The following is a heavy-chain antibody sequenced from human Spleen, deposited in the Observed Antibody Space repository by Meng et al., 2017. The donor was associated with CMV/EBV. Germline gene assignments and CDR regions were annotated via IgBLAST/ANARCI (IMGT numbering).Heavy chain of an antibody. CDR2: IYYSGSI. CDR3: ARDRGAAAGGFDP. V-gene: IGHV4-39*07. CDR1: GGSISSSSYD. J-gene: IGHJ5*02. Sequence: QLQLQDSSPGLVKPSQTLSLTCTVAGGSISSSSYDWGWISQPPGKGLEWIGSIYYSGSIYYNPSLKSRVTISVDTSKNQFSLQLSSVTAADTAVYYCARDRGAAAGGFDPWGQGTLVTVSS. D-gene: IGHD6-13*01.